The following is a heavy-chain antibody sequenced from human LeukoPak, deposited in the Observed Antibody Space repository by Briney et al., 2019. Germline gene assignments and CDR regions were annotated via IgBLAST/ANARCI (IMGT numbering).Heavy chain of an antibody. CDR2: ISGSGSSS. J-gene: IGHJ4*02. Sequence: GGSLRLSCAASGFTFSNYGMSWVRQAPGKGLEWVSAISGSGSSSYYAASVKGRFTISRDNSKNTLYLQINSLRAEDPAIYYCAKDQRTISTFDYWGQGTLVTVSS. CDR3: AKDQRTISTFDY. D-gene: IGHD3-3*01. CDR1: GFTFSNYG. V-gene: IGHV3-23*01.